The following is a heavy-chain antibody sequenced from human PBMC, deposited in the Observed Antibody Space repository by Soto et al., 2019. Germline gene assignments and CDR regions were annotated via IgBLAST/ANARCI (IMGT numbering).Heavy chain of an antibody. D-gene: IGHD6-13*01. Sequence: EVQLLESGGGLVQPGGSLRLSCAASGFTFSSYAMSWVRQAPGKGLEWVSAISGGTSSTYYADSVKGRFTISRDNSKNTLYLXMNSLRAEDTAVYYCAXERWAAAGTPTLDYWGQGTLVTVSS. V-gene: IGHV3-23*01. CDR1: GFTFSSYA. CDR3: AXERWAAAGTPTLDY. J-gene: IGHJ4*02. CDR2: ISGGTSST.